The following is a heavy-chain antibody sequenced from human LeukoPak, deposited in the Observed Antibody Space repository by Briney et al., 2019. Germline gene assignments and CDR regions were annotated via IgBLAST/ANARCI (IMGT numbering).Heavy chain of an antibody. D-gene: IGHD5-24*01. CDR3: AKKPATIKFPCDL. CDR2: ISTTGGYT. V-gene: IGHV3-23*01. J-gene: IGHJ5*02. Sequence: GGSLRLSCVGSGFSFSTYDMGWVRQTPGKGLEWVSAISTTGGYTEDADSVKGRFTISRDNSQNTLFLQMHSLRAEDTAVYYCAKKPATIKFPCDLWGQGTLVNVS. CDR1: GFSFSTYD.